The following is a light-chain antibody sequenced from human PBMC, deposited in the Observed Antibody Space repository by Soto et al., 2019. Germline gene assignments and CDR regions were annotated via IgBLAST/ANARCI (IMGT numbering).Light chain of an antibody. Sequence: EIVLTQSPGTLSLSPGERATLSCRASQSVSSSYLAWYQQKPGQAPRLLIYGASSRATGIPDRFSGSGSGTEFTPTLRRPEPDDFAVYHCQQYGSSLTWPFGQGTKVDIK. V-gene: IGKV3-20*01. CDR3: QQYGSSLTWP. CDR2: GAS. J-gene: IGKJ1*01. CDR1: QSVSSSY.